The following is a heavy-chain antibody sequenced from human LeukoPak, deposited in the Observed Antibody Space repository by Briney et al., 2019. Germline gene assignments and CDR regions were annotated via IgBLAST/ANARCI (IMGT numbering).Heavy chain of an antibody. CDR3: ARVSVAGTEIDY. CDR1: GGTFSSYA. CDR2: ISAYNGNT. J-gene: IGHJ4*02. Sequence: ASVKVSCKASGGTFSSYAISWVRQAPGQGLEWMGWISAYNGNTNYAQKLQGRVTMTTDTSTSTAYMELRSLRSDDTAVYYCARVSVAGTEIDYWGQGTLVTVSS. V-gene: IGHV1-18*01. D-gene: IGHD6-19*01.